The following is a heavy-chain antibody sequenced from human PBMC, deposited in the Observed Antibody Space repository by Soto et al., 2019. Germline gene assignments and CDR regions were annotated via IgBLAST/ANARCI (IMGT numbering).Heavy chain of an antibody. CDR2: IKSKTDGGTT. CDR1: GFTFINAW. J-gene: IGHJ6*02. V-gene: IGHV3-15*07. CDR3: TTGGYDSAFYYYYGMDV. D-gene: IGHD5-12*01. Sequence: PGGSLRLSCAASGFTFINAWMNWVRQAPGKGLEWVGRIKSKTDGGTTDYAAPVKGRFTISRDDSKNTLYLQMNSLKTEDTAVYYCTTGGYDSAFYYYYGMDVWGQGTTVTVSS.